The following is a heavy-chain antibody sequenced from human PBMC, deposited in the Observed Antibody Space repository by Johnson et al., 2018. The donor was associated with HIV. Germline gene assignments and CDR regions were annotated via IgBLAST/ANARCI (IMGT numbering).Heavy chain of an antibody. CDR2: ISYDGSNK. CDR3: AKSVGVDAFDI. Sequence: QVQLVESGGGVVQPGRSLRLSCAASGFTFSSYGIHWVRQAPGKGLEWVAIISYDGSNKYYADSVKGRFTISRDNAKNSLYLQMNSLRAEDTALYYCAKSVGVDAFDIWGQGTMVTVSS. CDR1: GFTFSSYG. J-gene: IGHJ3*02. V-gene: IGHV3-30*18. D-gene: IGHD3-16*01.